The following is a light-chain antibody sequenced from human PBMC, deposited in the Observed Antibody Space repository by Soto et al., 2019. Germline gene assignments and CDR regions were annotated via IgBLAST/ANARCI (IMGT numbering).Light chain of an antibody. V-gene: IGKV3-15*01. J-gene: IGKJ4*01. CDR2: DAS. Sequence: EIVMKQSPATLSVSPGERVSLSCRASQSIYEKLAWYQQKPGQTPRLLIYDASTRATGISGSFSGSGSATDFTLTISSLQPEDFATYYCQQGYSMPLTFGAGTKVDIK. CDR1: QSIYEK. CDR3: QQGYSMPLT.